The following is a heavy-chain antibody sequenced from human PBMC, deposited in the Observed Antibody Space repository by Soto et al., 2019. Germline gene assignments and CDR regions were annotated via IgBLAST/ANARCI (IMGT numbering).Heavy chain of an antibody. Sequence: SQTLSLTCAISGDSVSSNSAAWNWIRQSPSRGLEWLGRTYHRSKWYNDYAVSVKSRIAINQDTSKNQFSLQLNSVTPEDTAVYYCARSKAAAATYNWFDFWGQGTLVTVSS. V-gene: IGHV6-1*01. J-gene: IGHJ5*01. CDR1: GDSVSSNSAA. D-gene: IGHD6-25*01. CDR3: ARSKAAAATYNWFDF. CDR2: TYHRSKWYN.